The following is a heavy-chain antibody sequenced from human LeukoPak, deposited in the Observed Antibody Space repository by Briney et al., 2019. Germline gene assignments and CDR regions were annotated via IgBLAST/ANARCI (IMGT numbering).Heavy chain of an antibody. CDR2: ISSSSSYI. D-gene: IGHD2-2*01. J-gene: IGHJ6*03. CDR1: GFTFSSYS. Sequence: GGSLRLSCAASGFTFSSYSMNWVRQAPGKGLEWVSSISSSSSYIYYADSVKGRFTISRDNAKNSLYLQMNSLRAEDTAVYYCARVRGEYCSSTSCYVRGYYYYYMGVWGKGTTVTVSS. V-gene: IGHV3-21*01. CDR3: ARVRGEYCSSTSCYVRGYYYYYMGV.